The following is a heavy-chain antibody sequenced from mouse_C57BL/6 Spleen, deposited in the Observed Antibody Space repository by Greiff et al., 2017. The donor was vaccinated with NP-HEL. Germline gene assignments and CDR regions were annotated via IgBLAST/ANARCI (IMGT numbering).Heavy chain of an antibody. D-gene: IGHD3-2*02. CDR3: ARDRGQLRLPFDY. V-gene: IGHV5-4*01. CDR2: ISDGGSYT. CDR1: GFTFSSYA. Sequence: EVMLVESGGGLVKPGGSLKLSCAASGFTFSSYAMSWVRQTPEKRLEWVATISDGGSYTYYPDNVKGRFTISRDNAKNNLYLQMSHLKSEDTAMYYCARDRGQLRLPFDYWGQGTTLTVSS. J-gene: IGHJ2*01.